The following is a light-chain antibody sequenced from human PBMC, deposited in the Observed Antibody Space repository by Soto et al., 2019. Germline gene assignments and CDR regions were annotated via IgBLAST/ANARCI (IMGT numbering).Light chain of an antibody. CDR2: SNN. J-gene: IGLJ2*01. CDR3: AAWDDSLNGPV. V-gene: IGLV1-44*01. CDR1: SSNIGSNS. Sequence: QPVLTQPLSASGTPGQRVIISCSGRSSNIGSNSVIWYQQLPGAAPKLLMYSNNQRPSGVPDRFSGSKSGTSGSLAISGLQSEDEADYYCAAWDDSLNGPVFGGGTQLTVL.